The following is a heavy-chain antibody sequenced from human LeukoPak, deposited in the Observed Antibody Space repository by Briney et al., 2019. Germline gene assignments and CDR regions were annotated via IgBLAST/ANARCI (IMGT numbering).Heavy chain of an antibody. J-gene: IGHJ6*03. D-gene: IGHD3-3*01. CDR1: GGSFSGYY. CDR3: ARVTYNIWSGYYVDYYYYMDV. CDR2: INHSGST. V-gene: IGHV4-34*01. Sequence: SETLSLTCAVYGGSFSGYYWSWIRQPPGKGLEWIGEINHSGSTNYNPSLKSRVTISVDTSKNQFSLKLSSETAADTAVYYCARVTYNIWSGYYVDYYYYMDVWGKGTTVTVSS.